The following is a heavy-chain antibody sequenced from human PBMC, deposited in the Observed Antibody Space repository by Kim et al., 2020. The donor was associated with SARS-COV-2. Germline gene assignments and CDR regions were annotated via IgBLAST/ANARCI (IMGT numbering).Heavy chain of an antibody. CDR3: ARDGGFYKWDY. J-gene: IGHJ4*02. Sequence: GGSLRLSCAASGFIFSHYAMHWVRQGSGKGLEWVAVIWHDGSHEYYADSVKGRFIISRDNSRNTLYLEMNTLRAEDTAVYFCARDGGFYKWDYWGQGTLVTVSS. D-gene: IGHD1-1*01. CDR1: GFIFSHYA. V-gene: IGHV3-33*01. CDR2: IWHDGSHE.